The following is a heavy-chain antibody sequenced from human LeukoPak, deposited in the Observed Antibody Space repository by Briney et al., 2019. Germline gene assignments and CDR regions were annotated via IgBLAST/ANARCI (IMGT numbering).Heavy chain of an antibody. J-gene: IGHJ4*02. CDR3: VSQEVVPH. V-gene: IGHV3-7*01. CDR1: GFSFTNYW. Sequence: GGSLRLSCAASGFSFTNYWMSWVRQAPGKGLEWVANVKEDGTTKQYVDSVKGRFTTSRDNAKNSPYLQMDSLRAEDTAVYYCVSQEVVPHWGQGTLVSVSS. D-gene: IGHD2-15*01. CDR2: VKEDGTTK.